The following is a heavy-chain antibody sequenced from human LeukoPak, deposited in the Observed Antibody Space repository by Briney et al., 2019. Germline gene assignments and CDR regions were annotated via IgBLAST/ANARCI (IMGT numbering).Heavy chain of an antibody. CDR2: FSGSGAST. V-gene: IGHV3-23*01. CDR3: AKFSPTPLLNYYYYGMDV. CDR1: GFTFSTFA. Sequence: GGCLRLSCAASGFTFSTFAMSWVRQAPGTGLEWVSCFSGSGASTYYADSVKGRFTISRDNSKNTLYLQMNSLRAEDKAVYYCAKFSPTPLLNYYYYGMDVWGQGTTVTVSS. J-gene: IGHJ6*02.